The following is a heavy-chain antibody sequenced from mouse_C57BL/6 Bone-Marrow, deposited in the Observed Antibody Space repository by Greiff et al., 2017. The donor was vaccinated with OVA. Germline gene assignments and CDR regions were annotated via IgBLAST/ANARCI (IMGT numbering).Heavy chain of an antibody. D-gene: IGHD2-2*01. Sequence: EVKLQESGPGLVKPSQSLSLTCSVTGYSITSGYYWNWIRQFPGNKLEWMGYISYDGSNNYNPSLKNRISITRDTSKNQFFLKLNSVTTEDTATYYCARVGGYDEAYWGQGTLVTVSA. V-gene: IGHV3-6*01. CDR3: ARVGGYDEAY. J-gene: IGHJ3*01. CDR1: GYSITSGYY. CDR2: ISYDGSN.